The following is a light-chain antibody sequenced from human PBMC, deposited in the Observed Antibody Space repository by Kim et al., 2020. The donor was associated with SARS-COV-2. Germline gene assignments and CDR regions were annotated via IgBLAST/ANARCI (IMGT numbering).Light chain of an antibody. V-gene: IGLV2-14*03. CDR3: KSFTTSGTYV. J-gene: IGLJ1*01. CDR2: DVT. Sequence: QSALTQPASVSGSPGQSITISCTGTSSDVGASNHVTWYQQHPGKAPQLMIYDVTKRPSGVSDRLSGSKSGNTASLTISGLQAEDEANYYCKSFTTSGTYVFGTGTQLTVL. CDR1: SSDVGASNH.